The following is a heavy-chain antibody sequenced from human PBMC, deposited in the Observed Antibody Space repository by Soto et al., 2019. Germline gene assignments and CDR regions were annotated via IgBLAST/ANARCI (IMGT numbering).Heavy chain of an antibody. Sequence: QVQLQESGPRLVKPSETLSLTCSVSGGSISSYYWSWIRKPPGKGLEWIGYVYYTGTTKYNPSLKSRLTISVDTAKNQFSLRLNSVTAADTAIYYCARLSSSGWPIDSWGQGTLVTVSS. CDR3: ARLSSSGWPIDS. D-gene: IGHD6-19*01. V-gene: IGHV4-59*01. J-gene: IGHJ4*02. CDR1: GGSISSYY. CDR2: VYYTGTT.